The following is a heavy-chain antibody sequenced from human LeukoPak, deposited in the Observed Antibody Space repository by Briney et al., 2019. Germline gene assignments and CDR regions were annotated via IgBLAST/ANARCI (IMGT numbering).Heavy chain of an antibody. CDR2: IISSSSYI. Sequence: SIISSSSYIYYADSVKGRFTISRDNAKNSLYLQMNSLRAEDTAVYYCASLPTIFGVVPWFDPWGQGTLVTVSS. V-gene: IGHV3-21*06. J-gene: IGHJ5*02. CDR3: ASLPTIFGVVPWFDP. D-gene: IGHD3-3*01.